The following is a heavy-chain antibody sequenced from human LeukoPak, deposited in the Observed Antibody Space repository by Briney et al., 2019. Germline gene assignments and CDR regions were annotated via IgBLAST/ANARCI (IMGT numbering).Heavy chain of an antibody. Sequence: ASVKVSCKASGYTFTSYGISWVRQAPGQGLEWMGWISAYNGNTNYAQKLQGRVTMTTDTSTSTAYMELRSLRSEDTAVYYCARLCSSTSPYYYYYYMDVWGKGTTVTVSS. V-gene: IGHV1-18*01. D-gene: IGHD2-2*01. CDR1: GYTFTSYG. CDR3: ARLCSSTSPYYYYYYMDV. J-gene: IGHJ6*03. CDR2: ISAYNGNT.